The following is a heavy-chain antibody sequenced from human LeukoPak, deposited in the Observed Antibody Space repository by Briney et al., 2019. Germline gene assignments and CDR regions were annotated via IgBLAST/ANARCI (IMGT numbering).Heavy chain of an antibody. CDR1: GFTFSSYW. D-gene: IGHD3-3*01. CDR3: ARGGPPYDFWSGPRFDY. V-gene: IGHV3-7*01. Sequence: PGGSLRLSCAASGFTFSSYWMSWVRQAPGKGLEWVANIKQDGSEKYYVDSVKGRFTISRDNAKNSLYLQMNSLRAEDTAVYYCARGGPPYDFWSGPRFDYWGQGTLVTVPS. CDR2: IKQDGSEK. J-gene: IGHJ4*02.